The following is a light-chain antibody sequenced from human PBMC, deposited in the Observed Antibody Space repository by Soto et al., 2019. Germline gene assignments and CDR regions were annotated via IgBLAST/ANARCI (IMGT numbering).Light chain of an antibody. J-gene: IGKJ1*01. Sequence: SILSGSVEDSVTITCRASQTISSWLAWHQQTPGKAPKLLIYKASTLESGVPSRFSGSGSGTEFTLTISSLQPDDFATYYCQQYNTYRAFGQGTKVDIK. CDR2: KAS. V-gene: IGKV1-5*03. CDR1: QTISSW. CDR3: QQYNTYRA.